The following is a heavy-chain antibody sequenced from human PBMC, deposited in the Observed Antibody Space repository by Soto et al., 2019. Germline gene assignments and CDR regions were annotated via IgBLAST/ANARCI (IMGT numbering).Heavy chain of an antibody. V-gene: IGHV1-46*03. Sequence: GASVKVSCKASGYTFTNYYIHWVRQAPGQGLEWMGVINPTGGRASYAPKFQGRVTLTRDTSTSPAYMELSSLRSDDTARYFCSSLTTMVGKINDALFAFWGQGTLVPVS. CDR2: INPTGGRA. CDR1: GYTFTNYY. J-gene: IGHJ3*01. CDR3: SSLTTMVGKINDALFAF. D-gene: IGHD3-10*01.